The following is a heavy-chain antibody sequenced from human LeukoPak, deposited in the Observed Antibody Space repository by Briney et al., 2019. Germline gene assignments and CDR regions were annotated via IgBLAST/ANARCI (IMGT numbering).Heavy chain of an antibody. Sequence: GGSLRLSCAASGITFNDYAMSWVRQPPGKGLEWVSEISPSGGSTYYADSVKGRFTVSRDNPKNTVYLQMNSLRVEDTALYYCAPRHCSSKTCYRGFDNWREGAVDSVSS. J-gene: IGHJ4*02. CDR2: ISPSGGST. CDR1: GITFNDYA. V-gene: IGHV3-23*01. CDR3: APRHCSSKTCYRGFDN. D-gene: IGHD2-2*01.